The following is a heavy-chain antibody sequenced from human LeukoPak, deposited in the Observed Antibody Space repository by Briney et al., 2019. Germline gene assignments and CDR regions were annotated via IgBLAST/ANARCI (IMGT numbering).Heavy chain of an antibody. V-gene: IGHV3-48*03. D-gene: IGHD3-10*01. Sequence: HPGGSLRLSCAASGFSFSGYEMNWVRQDPGKGLEWVSYISSTSITMYYADSVKGRFTISRDNAKNSLYLQMNSLRAEDTAVYYCARDMERSFWYFDLWGRGTLVTVSS. CDR2: ISSTSITM. CDR1: GFSFSGYE. J-gene: IGHJ2*01. CDR3: ARDMERSFWYFDL.